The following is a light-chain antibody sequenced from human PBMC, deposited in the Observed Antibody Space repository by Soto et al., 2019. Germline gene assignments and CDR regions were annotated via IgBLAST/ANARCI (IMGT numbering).Light chain of an antibody. Sequence: EIVLTQSPGTLSLSPGESATLSCRASQSVSNNYLAWYQQKPGQAPRLLIYGASNRATGIPDRFSGSGSGTDFTLTISRLEPEDFAVYYCQQYGSSPWTFGQGTKVEIK. CDR1: QSVSNNY. CDR3: QQYGSSPWT. CDR2: GAS. J-gene: IGKJ1*01. V-gene: IGKV3-20*01.